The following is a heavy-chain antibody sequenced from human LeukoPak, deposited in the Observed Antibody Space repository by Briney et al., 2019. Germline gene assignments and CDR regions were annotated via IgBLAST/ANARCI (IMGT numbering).Heavy chain of an antibody. Sequence: ASVKVFCKTSGYTFTDYYIHWVRQAPGQGLEWMGWINPNSGETNSAQKFQGRVTMTGDSSISTAYMELSRVTSDDTAVYYCARDRDYSNTERGFDFWGQGTLVTVSS. CDR1: GYTFTDYY. CDR3: ARDRDYSNTERGFDF. CDR2: INPNSGET. D-gene: IGHD4-11*01. V-gene: IGHV1-2*02. J-gene: IGHJ4*02.